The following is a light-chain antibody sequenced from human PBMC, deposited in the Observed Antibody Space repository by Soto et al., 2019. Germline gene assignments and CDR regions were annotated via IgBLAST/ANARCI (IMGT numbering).Light chain of an antibody. CDR3: AAWDDSLKGYV. Sequence: QAVVTQPPSASGTPGQRVTISCSGSSSNIGNKTVHWYQQLPGTAPKLLIYSNFQRPSGVPDRISGSKSGTSASLAISGLQSEDEADYCCAAWDDSLKGYVFGTGTKLTVL. V-gene: IGLV1-44*01. CDR2: SNF. CDR1: SSNIGNKT. J-gene: IGLJ1*01.